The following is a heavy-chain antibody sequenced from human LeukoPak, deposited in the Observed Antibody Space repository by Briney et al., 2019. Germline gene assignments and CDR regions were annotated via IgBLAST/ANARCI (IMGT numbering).Heavy chain of an antibody. D-gene: IGHD5-18*01. CDR3: AKGDTGMVRRYYFDY. V-gene: IGHV3-23*01. Sequence: GGSLRLSCAASGFTFSNYAMSWVRQAPGKGLEWVSVISGSGGSTYYADSVKGQFTIFRDNSKNTVYLQMNRLRAGDTAVYYCAKGDTGMVRRYYFDYWGQGTLVTVSS. CDR1: GFTFSNYA. J-gene: IGHJ4*02. CDR2: ISGSGGST.